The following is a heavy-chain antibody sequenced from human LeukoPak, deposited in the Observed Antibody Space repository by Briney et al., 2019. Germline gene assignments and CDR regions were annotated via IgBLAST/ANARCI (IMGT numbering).Heavy chain of an antibody. CDR2: ITSSGRYI. Sequence: GGSLRLSCAASGFTFSSYSMNWVRQAPGKGLEWVSSITSSGRYIYYADSVKGRFTISRDNAKNSLYLQMNSLRAEDTAVYYCARDQSLYYYDSSGYSEFDYWGQGTLVTVSS. D-gene: IGHD3-22*01. J-gene: IGHJ4*02. V-gene: IGHV3-21*01. CDR1: GFTFSSYS. CDR3: ARDQSLYYYDSSGYSEFDY.